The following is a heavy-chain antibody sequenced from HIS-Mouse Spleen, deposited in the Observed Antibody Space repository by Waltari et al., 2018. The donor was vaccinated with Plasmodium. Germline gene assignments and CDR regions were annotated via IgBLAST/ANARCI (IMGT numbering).Heavy chain of an antibody. CDR1: GFTFSSYR. CDR2: ISSSSSYI. D-gene: IGHD6-13*01. V-gene: IGHV3-21*01. J-gene: IGHJ4*02. Sequence: EVQLVESGGGLVKPGGSLRLSCAASGFTFSSYRMNWVRQAPGKWLEWVSSISSSSSYIYYADSVKGRFTISRDNAKNSLYLQMNSLRAEDTAVYYCARESSSSWYFDYWGQGTLVTVSS. CDR3: ARESSSSWYFDY.